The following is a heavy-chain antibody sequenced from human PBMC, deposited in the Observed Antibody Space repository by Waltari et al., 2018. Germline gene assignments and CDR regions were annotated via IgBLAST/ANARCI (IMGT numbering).Heavy chain of an antibody. CDR1: GGSISSGGYS. D-gene: IGHD1-1*01. V-gene: IGHV4-31*03. J-gene: IGHJ4*02. CDR3: AREGGNWNDVPY. CDR2: IYYSGST. Sequence: QVQLQESGPGLVKPSQTLSLTCTVSGGSISSGGYSWSWIRQHPGKGLEWIGYIYYSGSTYYNPSLKSRVTISVDTSKNQFSLKLSSVTAADTAVYYCAREGGNWNDVPYWGQGTLVTVSS.